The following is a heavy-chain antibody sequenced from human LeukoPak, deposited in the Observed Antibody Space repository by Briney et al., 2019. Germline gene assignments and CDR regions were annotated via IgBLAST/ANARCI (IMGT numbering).Heavy chain of an antibody. J-gene: IGHJ4*02. Sequence: ASVKVSCKVSGYTLTELSMHWVRQAPGKGLEWMGGFDPEDGETICAQKFQGRVTMTEDTSTDTAYMELSSLRSEDTAVYYCATMTIAVAGMGYWGQGTLVTVSS. CDR3: ATMTIAVAGMGY. CDR1: GYTLTELS. D-gene: IGHD6-19*01. CDR2: FDPEDGET. V-gene: IGHV1-24*01.